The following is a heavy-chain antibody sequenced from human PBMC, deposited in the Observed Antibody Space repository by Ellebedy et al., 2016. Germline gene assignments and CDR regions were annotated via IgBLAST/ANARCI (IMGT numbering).Heavy chain of an antibody. CDR1: GFTFSSYA. V-gene: IGHV3-23*01. D-gene: IGHD1-14*01. Sequence: GESLKISXAASGFTFSSYAMSWVRQAPGKGLEWVSAISDSGGSTYYADSVKGRFTISRDNSKNTLYLQMNSLRAEDTAVYYCAKDLRRRWGYWGQGTLVTVSS. CDR3: AKDLRRRWGY. J-gene: IGHJ4*02. CDR2: ISDSGGST.